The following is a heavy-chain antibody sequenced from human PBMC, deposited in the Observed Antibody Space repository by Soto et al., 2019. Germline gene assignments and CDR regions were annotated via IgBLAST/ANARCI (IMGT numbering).Heavy chain of an antibody. CDR1: GGTFSSYA. CDR2: IIPIFGTA. CDR3: ARAKVGDIFTGGEDEYFDGMDV. J-gene: IGHJ6*02. D-gene: IGHD3-9*01. V-gene: IGHV1-69*06. Sequence: ASVKVSCKASGGTFSSYAISWVRQAPGQGLEWMGGIIPIFGTANYAQKFQGRVTITADKSTSTAYMELSRLRPEDTAVYSCARAKVGDIFTGGEDEYFDGMDVWGQGTLVTVSS.